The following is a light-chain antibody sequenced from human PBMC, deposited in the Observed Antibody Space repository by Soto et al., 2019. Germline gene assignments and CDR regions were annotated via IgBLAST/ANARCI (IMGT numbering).Light chain of an antibody. CDR3: QQYGSTPSLT. CDR1: QSVTSNY. Sequence: EIVLTQSPGTLSLSPGERATLSCRASQSVTSNYLAWYQLKPGQAPRLLIYAASNTATGIPDRFSGSGSGTDFTLSISRLEPDDFAVYYCQQYGSTPSLTFGQGTRLEIK. J-gene: IGKJ5*01. CDR2: AAS. V-gene: IGKV3-20*01.